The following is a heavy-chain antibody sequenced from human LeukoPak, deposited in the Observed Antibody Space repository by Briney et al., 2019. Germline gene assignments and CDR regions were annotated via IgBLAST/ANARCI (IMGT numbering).Heavy chain of an antibody. Sequence: ASVKVSCRPSGYTFTSYYMHWVRQAPGQGLEWMGIINPSGGSTSYAQKFQGRVTMTRDTSTSTVYMELSSLRSEDTAVYYCARDERAVAGPYYYYGMDVWGQGTTVTVSS. CDR3: ARDERAVAGPYYYYGMDV. D-gene: IGHD6-19*01. CDR2: INPSGGST. CDR1: GYTFTSYY. V-gene: IGHV1-46*01. J-gene: IGHJ6*02.